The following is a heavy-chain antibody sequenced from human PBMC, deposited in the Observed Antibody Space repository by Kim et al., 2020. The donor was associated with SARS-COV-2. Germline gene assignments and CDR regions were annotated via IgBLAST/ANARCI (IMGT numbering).Heavy chain of an antibody. CDR1: GGSFSGYY. Sequence: SETLSLTCAVYGGSFSGYYWSWIRQPPGKGLEWIGEINHSGSTNYNPSLKSRVTISVDTSKNQFSLKLSSVTAADTAVYYCARGTRQWLVRGPYYYYMGVWGEGTAVTVSS. CDR2: INHSGST. V-gene: IGHV4-34*01. D-gene: IGHD6-19*01. J-gene: IGHJ6*03. CDR3: ARGTRQWLVRGPYYYYMGV.